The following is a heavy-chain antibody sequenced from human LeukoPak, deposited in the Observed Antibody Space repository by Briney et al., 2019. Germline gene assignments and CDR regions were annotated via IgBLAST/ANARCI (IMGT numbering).Heavy chain of an antibody. CDR1: GFSFTTYW. CDR2: ISPDGSGE. J-gene: IGHJ4*02. V-gene: IGHV3-7*02. Sequence: GGSLRLSCAASGFSFTTYWMNWVRQGPGGRLEWVANISPDGSGEYYRDSVRGRFFISRDNAKESLYLQMNNVRADDSGIYYCSGRDSSRNPWAYWGQGTQVSVS. CDR3: SGRDSSRNPWAY. D-gene: IGHD2-2*01.